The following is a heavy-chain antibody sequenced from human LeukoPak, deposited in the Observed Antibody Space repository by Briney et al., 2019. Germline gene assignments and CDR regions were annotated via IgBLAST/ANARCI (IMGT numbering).Heavy chain of an antibody. V-gene: IGHV3-48*04. CDR3: ARGGLGSWTFDS. J-gene: IGHJ4*02. D-gene: IGHD1-26*01. CDR1: GFTFSSYG. CDR2: ISSSGSTI. Sequence: PGGSLRLSCAASGFTFSSYGMHWVRQAPGKGLEWVSYISSSGSTIYYADSVKGRFTISRDNAKYSLYLQMNSLRAEDTAVYYCARGGLGSWTFDSWGQGTLVTVSS.